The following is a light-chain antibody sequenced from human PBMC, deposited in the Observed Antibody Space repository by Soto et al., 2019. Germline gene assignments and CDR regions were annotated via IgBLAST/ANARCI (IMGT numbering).Light chain of an antibody. Sequence: EIVLTQSPGTLSLSPGERATLSCRASQSININSVAWYQQKPGQAPRLLLYGASTRATGIPVRFSGSGFGTEFTLTISRLEPEDFAVYYCQQHGSSPITFGQGTRLEIK. J-gene: IGKJ5*01. V-gene: IGKV3-20*01. CDR1: QSININS. CDR2: GAS. CDR3: QQHGSSPIT.